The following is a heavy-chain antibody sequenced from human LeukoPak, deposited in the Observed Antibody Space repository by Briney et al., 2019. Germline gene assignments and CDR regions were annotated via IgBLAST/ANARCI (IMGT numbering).Heavy chain of an antibody. CDR2: ISYDGSNK. CDR3: ARVSGGSYPPSEPRLDY. Sequence: PGRSLRLSCAASGFTFSSYAMHWVRQAPGKGLEWVAVISYDGSNKYYADSVKGRFTISRDNSKNTLYLQMNSLRAEDTALYYCARVSGGSYPPSEPRLDYWGQGTLVTVSS. J-gene: IGHJ4*02. D-gene: IGHD1-26*01. V-gene: IGHV3-30*04. CDR1: GFTFSSYA.